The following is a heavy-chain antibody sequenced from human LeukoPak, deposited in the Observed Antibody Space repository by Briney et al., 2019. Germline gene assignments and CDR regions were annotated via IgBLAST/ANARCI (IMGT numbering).Heavy chain of an antibody. CDR3: ARGKLGHYYDSSGYYY. D-gene: IGHD3-22*01. J-gene: IGHJ4*02. CDR1: GYTFTSYD. CDR2: MNPNSGNT. V-gene: IGHV1-8*01. Sequence: ASVKVSCKASGYTFTSYDINWVRQATGQGLEWMGWMNPNSGNTGYAQKLQGRVTMTRNTSISTAYMELSSLRSEDTAVYYCARGKLGHYYDSSGYYYWGQGTLVTVSS.